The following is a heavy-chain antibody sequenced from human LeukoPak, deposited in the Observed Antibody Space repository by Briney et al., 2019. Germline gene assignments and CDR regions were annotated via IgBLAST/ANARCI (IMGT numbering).Heavy chain of an antibody. J-gene: IGHJ4*02. CDR2: INDDVT. CDR3: ARDEDYGIFVNIDY. Sequence: GGSLRLSCTASGFSFSSYSMSWVRQPPGKGLEWISAINDDVTYYRDSVKGRFTVSRDNSRNTLYLQLNSLRADDTAVYYCARDEDYGIFVNIDYWGQGTLVTVSS. CDR1: GFSFSSYS. V-gene: IGHV3-23*01. D-gene: IGHD4-17*01.